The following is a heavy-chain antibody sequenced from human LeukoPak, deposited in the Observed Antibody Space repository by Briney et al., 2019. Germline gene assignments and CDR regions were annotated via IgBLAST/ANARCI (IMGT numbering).Heavy chain of an antibody. Sequence: PSETLSLTCTVSGGSISSGGYYWSWIRQHPGKGLEWIGYIYYSGSTNYNPSLKSRVTISVDTSKNQFSLKLSSVTAADTAVYYCASTSKNSNYGMDVWGQGTTVTVSS. CDR2: IYYSGST. J-gene: IGHJ6*02. D-gene: IGHD2-2*01. V-gene: IGHV4-61*08. CDR3: ASTSKNSNYGMDV. CDR1: GGSISSGGYY.